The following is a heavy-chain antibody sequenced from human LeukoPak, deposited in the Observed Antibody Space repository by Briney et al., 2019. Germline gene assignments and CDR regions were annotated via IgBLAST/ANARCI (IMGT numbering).Heavy chain of an antibody. D-gene: IGHD2-8*02. CDR3: ARDGFTGPRTAYLDH. CDR1: GFTFSSYA. J-gene: IGHJ4*01. V-gene: IGHV3-30*07. Sequence: GRSLRLSCAASGFTFSSYAMHWVRQAPGKGLEWVAVISYDGSNEYYAESVKGRFTISRDNSKITLYLQMNSLRADDTAVYYCARDGFTGPRTAYLDHWGQGTLVIVSS. CDR2: ISYDGSNE.